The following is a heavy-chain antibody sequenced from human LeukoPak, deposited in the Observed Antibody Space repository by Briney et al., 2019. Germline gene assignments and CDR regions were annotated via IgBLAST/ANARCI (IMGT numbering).Heavy chain of an antibody. CDR3: ARSVPDYTRFDY. CDR1: GFTFSDYA. Sequence: GRSLRLSCVASGFTFSDYAMNWVRQAPGKGLEWVSTFKTNSGQVYYAESVRGRFTISRDNSKNTVYLQMSSLRAEDTALYYCARSVPDYTRFDYWGQGALVTVSS. J-gene: IGHJ4*02. CDR2: FKTNSGQV. V-gene: IGHV3-23*01. D-gene: IGHD4-11*01.